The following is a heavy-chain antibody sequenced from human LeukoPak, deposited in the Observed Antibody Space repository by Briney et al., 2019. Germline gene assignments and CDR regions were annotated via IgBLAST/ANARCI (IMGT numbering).Heavy chain of an antibody. J-gene: IGHJ4*02. CDR2: IYSGGST. V-gene: IGHV3-53*01. CDR1: GFTVSSNY. Sequence: GGSLRLSCAASGFTVSSNYMSWVHQAPGKGLEWVSVIYSGGSTYYADSVKGRFTISRDNSKNTLYLQMNSLRAEDTAVYYCARTADSGSYFDYWGQGTLVTVSS. D-gene: IGHD1-26*01. CDR3: ARTADSGSYFDY.